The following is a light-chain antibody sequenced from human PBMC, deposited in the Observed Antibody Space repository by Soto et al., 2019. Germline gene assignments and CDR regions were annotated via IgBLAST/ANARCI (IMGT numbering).Light chain of an antibody. J-gene: IGLJ1*01. CDR1: TSNIGENT. Sequence: QSVLTQPPSVSGTLGQGVTISCSGSTSNIGENTVGWFQQLPGTAPKVLIYVNDKRPSGVPDRFSGSKSGTSAYLAISGLQSEFEADYYCAAWDGSLSRHVFGAGTKVPVL. CDR3: AAWDGSLSRHV. CDR2: VND. V-gene: IGLV1-44*01.